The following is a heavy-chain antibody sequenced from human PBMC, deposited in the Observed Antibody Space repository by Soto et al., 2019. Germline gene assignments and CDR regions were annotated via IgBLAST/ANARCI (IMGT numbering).Heavy chain of an antibody. D-gene: IGHD1-26*01. CDR3: ARLLTEGATYREDAFDL. V-gene: IGHV1-18*01. CDR1: GYTFTSHG. Sequence: QIQVIQSGPEVKKPGASVKVSCKSSGYTFTSHGFAWVRQAPGQGLEWMGWISTFNGKTDYAQKFQGRLTMTADTRTITGYLELGSLRSADTAVYYCARLLTEGATYREDAFDLWGQGTKGTVSS. CDR2: ISTFNGKT. J-gene: IGHJ3*01.